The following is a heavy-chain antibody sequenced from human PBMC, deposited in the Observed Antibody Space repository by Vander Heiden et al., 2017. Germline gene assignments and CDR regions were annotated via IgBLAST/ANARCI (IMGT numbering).Heavy chain of an antibody. CDR2: ISWNSGSI. Sequence: EVQLVESGGGSVQPGRSLRPSCTGTRFTFNDYAMHWVRQAPGKGLEWVAGISWNSGSIGYADSVKGRFTISRDNAKNSLYLQMNSLRPEDTALYYCAKVNSGNTGSFDYWGQGTLVTVSS. D-gene: IGHD1-1*01. J-gene: IGHJ4*02. V-gene: IGHV3-9*01. CDR3: AKVNSGNTGSFDY. CDR1: RFTFNDYA.